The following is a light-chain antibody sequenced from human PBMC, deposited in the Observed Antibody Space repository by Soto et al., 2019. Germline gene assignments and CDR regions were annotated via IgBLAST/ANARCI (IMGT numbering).Light chain of an antibody. J-gene: IGLJ1*01. V-gene: IGLV1-47*01. CDR1: SSNIGSNY. CDR2: RNN. Sequence: QSALTQPPSASGTPVQRVTISCSGSSSNIGSNYVYWYQQLPGTAPKLLIYRNNQRPSGVPDRFSGSKSGTSASLAISGLRSEDEADYYCAAWDDSLSGQVFGTG. CDR3: AAWDDSLSGQV.